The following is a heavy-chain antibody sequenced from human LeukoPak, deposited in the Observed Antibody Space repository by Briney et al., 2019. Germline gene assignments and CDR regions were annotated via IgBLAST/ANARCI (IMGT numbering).Heavy chain of an antibody. CDR1: GYIFINYG. CDR3: AKTRDTVLNVY. J-gene: IGHJ4*02. V-gene: IGHV1-18*01. Sequence: GASVKVSCKASGYIFINYGISWVRQAPGQGLEWMGWISPYNGHTNYAPNLQDRLTMTTDTSTSTAYMELRSLRSDDTAVYYCAKTRDTVLNVYWGQGTLVTVSS. CDR2: ISPYNGHT.